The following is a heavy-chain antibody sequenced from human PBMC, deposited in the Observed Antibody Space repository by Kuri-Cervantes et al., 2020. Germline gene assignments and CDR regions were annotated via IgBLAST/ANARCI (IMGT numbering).Heavy chain of an antibody. CDR1: GFTFSSYG. Sequence: GESLKISCAASGFTFSSYGMHWVRQAPGKGLEWVAVIWYDGSNKYYVDSVKGRFTISRDNAKNSLYLQMNSLRAEDTAVYYCARGPNLFRITIFGVPPPHFDYWGQGTLVTVSS. J-gene: IGHJ4*02. V-gene: IGHV3-33*01. CDR2: IWYDGSNK. D-gene: IGHD3-3*01. CDR3: ARGPNLFRITIFGVPPPHFDY.